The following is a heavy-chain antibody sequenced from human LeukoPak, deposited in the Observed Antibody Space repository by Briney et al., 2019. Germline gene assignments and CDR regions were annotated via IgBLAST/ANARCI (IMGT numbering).Heavy chain of an antibody. D-gene: IGHD6-13*01. CDR3: ARRGSRWTYHYYMDV. Sequence: SETLSLTCAVYGGSFSGYYWSWIRQPPGKGLEWVGEINHSGSTNYKSSPKSRLTISVDTSKNQFSLHLSSVTAADTAVYYCARRGSRWTYHYYMDVWDKGTTVTVSS. J-gene: IGHJ6*03. CDR1: GGSFSGYY. V-gene: IGHV4-34*01. CDR2: INHSGST.